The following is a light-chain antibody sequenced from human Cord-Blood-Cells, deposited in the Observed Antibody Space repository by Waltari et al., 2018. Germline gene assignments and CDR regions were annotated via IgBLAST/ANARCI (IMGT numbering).Light chain of an antibody. Sequence: QSALTQPASVSGSPGQSITISCTGTSSAVGGYNYVSWYQQHPGKAPKLMIYDVSNRPAVVCNRFSGSKSGNTASRTISGLQAEDEADYYCSSYTSSSTLYVFGTGTKVTVL. CDR3: SSYTSSSTLYV. V-gene: IGLV2-14*01. CDR1: SSAVGGYNY. CDR2: DVS. J-gene: IGLJ1*01.